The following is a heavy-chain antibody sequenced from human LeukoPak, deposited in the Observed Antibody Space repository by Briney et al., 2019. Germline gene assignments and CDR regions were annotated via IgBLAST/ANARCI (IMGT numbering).Heavy chain of an antibody. CDR1: GFTFTSSA. D-gene: IGHD3-10*01. CDR2: IVVGSGNT. J-gene: IGHJ4*02. V-gene: IGHV1-58*02. CDR3: ARDLTGASGDY. Sequence: TSVKVSCKASGFTFTSSAMQWVRQARGQRLEWIGWIVVGSGNTNYAQKFQERVTITRDMSTSRAYMELNSLRSDDSAIYYCARDLTGASGDYWGQGTLVTVSS.